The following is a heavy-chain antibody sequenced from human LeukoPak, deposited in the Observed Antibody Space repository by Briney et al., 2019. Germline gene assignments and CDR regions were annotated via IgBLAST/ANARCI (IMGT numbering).Heavy chain of an antibody. Sequence: GRSLRLSCAASGFTFDDYAMHWVRRAPGKGLEWVSGISWNSGTMGYAGSVEGRFTISRDNARNSLYLQMNSLRADDMALYYCAKGDSGSYSIDAFDIWGQGTMVTVSS. J-gene: IGHJ3*02. CDR3: AKGDSGSYSIDAFDI. CDR2: ISWNSGTM. V-gene: IGHV3-9*03. D-gene: IGHD1-26*01. CDR1: GFTFDDYA.